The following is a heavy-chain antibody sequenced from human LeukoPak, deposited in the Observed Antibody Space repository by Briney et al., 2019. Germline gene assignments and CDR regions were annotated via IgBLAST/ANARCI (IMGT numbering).Heavy chain of an antibody. J-gene: IGHJ4*02. CDR2: IYHSGST. Sequence: SETLSLTCAVSGYSISSGYYWGWIRPPPGKGLEWIGSIYHSGSTYYNPSLKSRVTISVDTSKNQFSLKLSSVTAADTAVYYCARLTYCSSTSCYGGELDYWGQGTLVTVSS. CDR1: GYSISSGYY. V-gene: IGHV4-38-2*01. D-gene: IGHD2-2*01. CDR3: ARLTYCSSTSCYGGELDY.